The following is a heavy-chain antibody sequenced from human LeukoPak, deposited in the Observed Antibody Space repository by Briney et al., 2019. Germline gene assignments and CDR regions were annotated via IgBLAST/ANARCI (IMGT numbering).Heavy chain of an antibody. V-gene: IGHV3-53*01. CDR3: ARAAVGSYYFDY. CDR2: IYSGGST. Sequence: GGSLRLSCAASGFTVSSYYMSWVPQAPGKGLELVSVIYSGGSTYYAASVKGRFTISRDIYKSTLYLQMNQLRADDTAVYYCARAAVGSYYFDYWGQGTLVTVSS. D-gene: IGHD3-10*01. J-gene: IGHJ4*02. CDR1: GFTVSSYY.